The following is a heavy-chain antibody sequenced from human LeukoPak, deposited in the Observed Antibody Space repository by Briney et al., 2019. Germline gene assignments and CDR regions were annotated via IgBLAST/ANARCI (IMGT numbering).Heavy chain of an antibody. Sequence: ETLSLTCTVSGGSISSSNWWSWVRQAPGKGLEWVSAISGSGGSTYYADSVKGRFTISRDNSKNTLYLQMNSLRAEDTAVYYCAKVGGVADTDYWGQGTLVTVSS. J-gene: IGHJ4*02. D-gene: IGHD2-8*02. CDR1: GGSISSSN. CDR2: ISGSGGST. CDR3: AKVGGVADTDY. V-gene: IGHV3-23*01.